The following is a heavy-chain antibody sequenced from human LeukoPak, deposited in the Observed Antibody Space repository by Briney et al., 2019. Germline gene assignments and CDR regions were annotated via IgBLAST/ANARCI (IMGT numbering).Heavy chain of an antibody. J-gene: IGHJ4*02. V-gene: IGHV1-2*02. D-gene: IGHD3-3*01. CDR2: INPNSGGT. Sequence: GASVKVSCKASGYTFTGYYMHWVRQAPGQGLEWMGWINPNSGGTSHAQKFQGRVTMTRDTSISTAYMELSRLRSDDTAVYYCAKIPIFGPVFDYWGQGTLVTVSS. CDR3: AKIPIFGPVFDY. CDR1: GYTFTGYY.